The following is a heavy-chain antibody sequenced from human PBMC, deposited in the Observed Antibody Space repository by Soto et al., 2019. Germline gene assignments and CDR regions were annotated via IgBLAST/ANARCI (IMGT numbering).Heavy chain of an antibody. CDR3: ARASKDYDFWSGYYGFGY. CDR1: GGTFSIFA. J-gene: IGHJ4*02. CDR2: IIPIFGTA. Sequence: SVKVPCTPSGGTFSIFAISWVRQSPGQGLEWMGGIIPIFGTANYAQKFQGRVTITADESTSTAYMELSSLRSEDTAVYYCARASKDYDFWSGYYGFGYWGQGTLVTV. D-gene: IGHD3-3*01. V-gene: IGHV1-69*13.